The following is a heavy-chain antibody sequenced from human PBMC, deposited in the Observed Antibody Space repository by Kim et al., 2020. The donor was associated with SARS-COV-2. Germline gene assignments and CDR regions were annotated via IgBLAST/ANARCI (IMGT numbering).Heavy chain of an antibody. CDR1: GYSFASYW. CDR2: IDPRDSYT. J-gene: IGHJ3*02. Sequence: GESLKISCKTSGYSFASYWITWVRQMAGKGLEWMGRIDPRDSYTNYSPSFQGHVTISADKSISTAYLQWSSLKASDTAMYYCARLPMIVIPRYAFDIWGQGTMVTVSS. V-gene: IGHV5-10-1*01. D-gene: IGHD3-22*01. CDR3: ARLPMIVIPRYAFDI.